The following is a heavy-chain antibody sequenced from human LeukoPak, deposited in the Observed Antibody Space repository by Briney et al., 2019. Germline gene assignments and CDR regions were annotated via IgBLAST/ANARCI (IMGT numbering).Heavy chain of an antibody. CDR2: INHSGST. CDR3: ASRRQLTLGFDY. Sequence: PSETLSLTCAVYGGSFSGYYWSWIRQPPGKGLEWIGEINHSGSTNYNPSLKSRVTISVDTSKNQFSLKLSSVTAADTAVYYCASRRQLTLGFDYWGQGTLVTVSS. CDR1: GGSFSGYY. V-gene: IGHV4-34*01. J-gene: IGHJ4*02. D-gene: IGHD7-27*01.